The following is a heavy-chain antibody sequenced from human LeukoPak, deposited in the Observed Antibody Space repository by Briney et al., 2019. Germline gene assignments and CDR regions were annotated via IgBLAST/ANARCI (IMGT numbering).Heavy chain of an antibody. J-gene: IGHJ4*02. V-gene: IGHV4-59*01. CDR3: ARDLGYYGSGSLFDY. D-gene: IGHD3-10*01. CDR1: GGSISSYY. Sequence: SETLSLTCTVSGGSISSYYWSWIRQPSGKGLEWIGYIYYSGSTNYNPSLKSRVTISVDTSKNQFSLKLSSVTAADTAVYYCARDLGYYGSGSLFDYWGQGTLVTVSS. CDR2: IYYSGST.